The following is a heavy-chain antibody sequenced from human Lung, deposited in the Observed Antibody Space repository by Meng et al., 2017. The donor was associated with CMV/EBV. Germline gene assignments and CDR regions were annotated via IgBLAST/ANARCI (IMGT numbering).Heavy chain of an antibody. CDR3: ARERPMVRGNFPHNYYGMDV. CDR2: ISSSSSYI. V-gene: IGHV3-21*01. J-gene: IGHJ6*02. CDR1: DFSFSTFS. D-gene: IGHD3-10*01. Sequence: GGSLRLSCAASDFSFSTFSMNWVRQAPGKGLEWVSHISSSSSYIYYADSVKGRFTISRDNSKKSLFLQIHSLRAEDTAVYYCARERPMVRGNFPHNYYGMDVWGQGTXVTVSS.